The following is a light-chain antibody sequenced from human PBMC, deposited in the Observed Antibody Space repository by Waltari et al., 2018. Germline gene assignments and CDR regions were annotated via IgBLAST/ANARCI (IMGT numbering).Light chain of an antibody. Sequence: SGLTPPPSVSGAPGQRVTISCTGSSSHIRAGYHVPWYQRLPGTVPKLLIYGNGNRPSGVPDRFSGSKSGTSASLAITGLQAEDEAGYYCQSYDSSLSGSVFGGGTKLTVL. CDR3: QSYDSSLSGSV. V-gene: IGLV1-40*01. CDR2: GNG. CDR1: SSHIRAGYH. J-gene: IGLJ2*01.